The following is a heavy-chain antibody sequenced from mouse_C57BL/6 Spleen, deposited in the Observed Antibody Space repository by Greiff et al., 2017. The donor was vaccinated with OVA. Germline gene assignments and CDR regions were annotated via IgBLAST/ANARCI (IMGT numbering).Heavy chain of an antibody. J-gene: IGHJ4*01. CDR3: AGYSSYYAMDY. Sequence: QVQLKQSGPELVKPGASVKISCKASGYAFSSSWMNWVKQRPGKGLEWIGRIYPGDGDTNYNGKFKGKATLTADKSSSTAYMQLSSLTSEDSAVYFCAGYSSYYAMDYWGQGTSVTVSS. CDR1: GYAFSSSW. D-gene: IGHD2-12*01. V-gene: IGHV1-82*01. CDR2: IYPGDGDT.